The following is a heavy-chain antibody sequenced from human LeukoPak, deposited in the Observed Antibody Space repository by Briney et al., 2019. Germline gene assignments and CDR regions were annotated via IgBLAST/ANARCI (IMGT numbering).Heavy chain of an antibody. J-gene: IGHJ4*02. D-gene: IGHD6-19*01. V-gene: IGHV3-74*01. Sequence: GGSLRLSCAASGFTFSSYWMHWVRQAPGKGLVWVSRINSDGSSTSYADSVKGRFTISRDNAKNTLYLQMNSLRAEDTAVYYCARGYSSGRFDYWGQGTLVTVSS. CDR1: GFTFSSYW. CDR2: INSDGSST. CDR3: ARGYSSGRFDY.